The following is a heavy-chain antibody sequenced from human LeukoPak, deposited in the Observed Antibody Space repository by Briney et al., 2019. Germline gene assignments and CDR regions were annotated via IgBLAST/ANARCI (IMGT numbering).Heavy chain of an antibody. CDR2: IIPIFGTA. D-gene: IGHD3-22*01. CDR1: GGTFSSYA. V-gene: IGHV1-69*05. Sequence: VASVKVSCKASGGTFSSYAISWVRQAPGQGLEWMGGIIPIFGTANYAQKFQGRVTITTDESTSTAYMELSSLRSEDTALYYCARASGEYYYDSSGRFDYWGQGTLVTVSS. J-gene: IGHJ4*02. CDR3: ARASGEYYYDSSGRFDY.